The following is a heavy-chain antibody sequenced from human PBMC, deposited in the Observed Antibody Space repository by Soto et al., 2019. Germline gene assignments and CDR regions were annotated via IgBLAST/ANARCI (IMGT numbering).Heavy chain of an antibody. CDR1: GGSIRASY. CDR3: AKDEYYDSNNWFDP. J-gene: IGHJ5*02. V-gene: IGHV4-4*07. D-gene: IGHD3-22*01. CDR2: IYSTGST. Sequence: SETLSLTCTVSGGSIRASYWSWIRQPAGKGLEWIGRIYSTGSTNYNPSFRSRVTMSVDTSKNQFSLKLSSVTAADTAVYYCAKDEYYDSNNWFDPWGQGXLLTVSS.